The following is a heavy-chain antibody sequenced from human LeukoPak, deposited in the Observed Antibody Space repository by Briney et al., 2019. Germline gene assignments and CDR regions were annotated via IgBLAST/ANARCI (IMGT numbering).Heavy chain of an antibody. J-gene: IGHJ4*02. CDR3: AKTSRYDIFYGGVY. Sequence: PGGSLRLSCAASGFTFSSYAMSWVRQAPGKGLEWVSAISGSGGSTYYADSVKGRFTISRDNSKNTLYLQMNSLRAEDTAVYYCAKTSRYDIFYGGVYWGQGTLVTVSS. V-gene: IGHV3-23*01. CDR2: ISGSGGST. D-gene: IGHD2-8*02. CDR1: GFTFSSYA.